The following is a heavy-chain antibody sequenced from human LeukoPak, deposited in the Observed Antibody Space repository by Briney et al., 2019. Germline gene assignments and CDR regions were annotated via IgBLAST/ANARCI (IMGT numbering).Heavy chain of an antibody. CDR3: AKGNSGSYYGTTYFDY. V-gene: IGHV3-30*18. CDR1: GFTFSSYG. Sequence: GGSLRLSCAASGFTFSSYGMHWVRQAPGKGLEWVAVISYDGSNKYYADSVKGRFTIPRDNSKNTLYLQMNSLRAEDTAVYYCAKGNSGSYYGTTYFDYWGQGTLVTVSS. D-gene: IGHD1-26*01. J-gene: IGHJ4*02. CDR2: ISYDGSNK.